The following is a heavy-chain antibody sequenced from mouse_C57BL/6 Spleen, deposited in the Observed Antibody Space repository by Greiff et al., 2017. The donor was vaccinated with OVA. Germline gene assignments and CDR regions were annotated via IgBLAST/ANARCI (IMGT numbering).Heavy chain of an antibody. CDR3: ASPYGSKWNWFAY. CDR2: IYPRSGNT. J-gene: IGHJ3*01. CDR1: GYTFTSYG. V-gene: IGHV1-81*01. D-gene: IGHD1-1*01. Sequence: QVQLQQSGAELARPGASVKLSCKASGYTFTSYGISWVKQRTGQGLEWIGEIYPRSGNTYYNEKFKGKATLTADKSSSTAYMELCSLTSEDSAVYFCASPYGSKWNWFAYWGQGTLVTGSA.